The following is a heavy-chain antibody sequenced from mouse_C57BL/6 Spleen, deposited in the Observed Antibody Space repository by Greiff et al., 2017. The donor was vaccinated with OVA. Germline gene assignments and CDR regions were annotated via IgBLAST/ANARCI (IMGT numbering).Heavy chain of an antibody. D-gene: IGHD1-1*01. CDR1: GFTFSSYA. CDR2: ISSGGDYI. CDR3: TRGDCYGSSYWYFDV. Sequence: EVHLVESGEGLVKPGGSLKLSCAASGFTFSSYAMSWVRQTPEKRLEWVAYISSGGDYIYYADPVKGRFTISRDNARNTLYLQMSSLKSEDTAMYYCTRGDCYGSSYWYFDVWGTGTTVTVSS. J-gene: IGHJ1*03. V-gene: IGHV5-9-1*02.